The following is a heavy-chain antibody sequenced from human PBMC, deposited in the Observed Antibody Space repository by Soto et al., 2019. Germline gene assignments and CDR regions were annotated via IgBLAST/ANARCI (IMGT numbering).Heavy chain of an antibody. CDR1: GGSFSGDY. V-gene: IGHV4-34*01. CDR2: INDSGST. J-gene: IGHJ4*02. Sequence: QVQLQQWVAGLLKPSETLSLTCAVFGGSFSGDYWSWIRQPPGKGLEWIGEINDSGSTNYYPSLRRRVTISVDMSKNQFSLQLTSVTAADTAMYFCVTGLLRYGRDYWGQGALVTVSS. D-gene: IGHD3-16*01. CDR3: VTGLLRYGRDY.